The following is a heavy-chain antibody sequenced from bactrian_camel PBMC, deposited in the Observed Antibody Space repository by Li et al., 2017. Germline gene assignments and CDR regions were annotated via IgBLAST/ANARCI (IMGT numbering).Heavy chain of an antibody. CDR3: SASTSDCARPPHEYKY. CDR1: GVTNGDYC. V-gene: IGHV3S55*01. J-gene: IGHJ4*01. D-gene: IGHD2*01. Sequence: HVQLVESGGGSVQAGGSLRLSCTASGVTNGDYCMSWLRQAPGKEREGVAAIDSDGSTSYADSVKGRFTISKDKATDTVHLQMNSLKPEDTALYYCSASTSDCARPPHEYKYRGQGTQVTVS. CDR2: IDSDGST.